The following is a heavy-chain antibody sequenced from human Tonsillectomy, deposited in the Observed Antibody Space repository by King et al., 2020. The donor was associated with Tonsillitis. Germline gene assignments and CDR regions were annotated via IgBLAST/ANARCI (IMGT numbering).Heavy chain of an antibody. Sequence: VQLVESGGGVVQPGGSLRLSCAASGFTFSSYGMHWVRQAPGKGLEWVSLISFDKSNKYYADSVKGRFTISRDNSKKTLSLLMNSLRAEDTAVYFCARGDLLNYYLHGLDVWGQGTTVTVAS. CDR2: ISFDKSNK. D-gene: IGHD2/OR15-2a*01. CDR3: ARGDLLNYYLHGLDV. V-gene: IGHV3-33*05. J-gene: IGHJ6*02. CDR1: GFTFSSYG.